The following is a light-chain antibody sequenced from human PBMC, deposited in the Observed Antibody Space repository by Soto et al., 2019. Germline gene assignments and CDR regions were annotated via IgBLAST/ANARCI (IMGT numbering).Light chain of an antibody. CDR2: GAS. Sequence: EIVLTQSPGTLSLSPGERATLSCRASQSVRNNYLAWYQQKPGQAPRLLIYGASSRATGIPDMFSGSGSGTDFTLTITRLEPEDFAVYYCQQYGSTPEMFGQGTKVELK. J-gene: IGKJ1*01. V-gene: IGKV3-20*01. CDR1: QSVRNNY. CDR3: QQYGSTPEM.